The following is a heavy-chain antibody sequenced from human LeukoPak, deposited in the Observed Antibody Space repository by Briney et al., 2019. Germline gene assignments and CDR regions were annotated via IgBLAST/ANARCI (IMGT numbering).Heavy chain of an antibody. CDR2: INSGSTI. D-gene: IGHD2-2*01. J-gene: IGHJ4*02. V-gene: IGHV3-11*04. CDR1: GFTFSDYY. CDR3: ASYQLPDDY. Sequence: GGSLRLSCAASGFTFSDYYMSWIRQAPGKGLEWVSYINSGSTIYYADSVKGRFTTSRDNAKNSLYLQMNSLRAEDTAVYYCASYQLPDDYWGQGTLVTVSS.